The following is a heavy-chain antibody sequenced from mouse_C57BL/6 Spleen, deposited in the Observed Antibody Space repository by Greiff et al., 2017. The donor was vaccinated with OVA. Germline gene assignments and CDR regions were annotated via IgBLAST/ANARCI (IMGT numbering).Heavy chain of an antibody. V-gene: IGHV1-69*01. CDR3: ARSGGYDPWFAY. Sequence: QVQLQQPGAELVMPGASVKLSCKASGYTFTSYWMHWVKQRPGQGLEWIGEIDPSDSYTNYNQKFKGKSTLTVDKSSSTADMQLSSLTSEDSAVYYCARSGGYDPWFAYWGQGTLVTVSA. CDR1: GYTFTSYW. D-gene: IGHD2-2*01. J-gene: IGHJ3*01. CDR2: IDPSDSYT.